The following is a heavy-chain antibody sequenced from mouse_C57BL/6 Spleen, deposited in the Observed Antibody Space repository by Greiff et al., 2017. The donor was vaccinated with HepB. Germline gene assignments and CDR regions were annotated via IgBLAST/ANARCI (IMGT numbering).Heavy chain of an antibody. V-gene: IGHV5-16*01. CDR2: INYDGSST. Sequence: DVKLVESEGGLVQPGRSMKLSCTASGFTFSDYYMAWVRQVPEKGLEWVANINYDGSSTYYLDSLKSRFIISRDNAKNILYLQMSSLKSEDTATYYCAREGVYGSSLLFDYWGQGTTLTVSS. CDR3: AREGVYGSSLLFDY. CDR1: GFTFSDYY. D-gene: IGHD1-1*01. J-gene: IGHJ2*01.